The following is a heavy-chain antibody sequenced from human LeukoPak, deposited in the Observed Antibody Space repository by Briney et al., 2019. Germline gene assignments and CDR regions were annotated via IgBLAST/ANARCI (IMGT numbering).Heavy chain of an antibody. CDR2: IIPIFGTA. V-gene: IGHV1-69*05. Sequence: GASVKVSCKASGGTFSSYAISWVRQAPGQGLEWMGGIIPIFGTANYAQKFQGRVTITTDESTSTAYMELSSLRSEDTAVYYCASVSGGGWLQRKDYYYYGMDVWGQGTTVTVSS. D-gene: IGHD5-24*01. CDR1: GGTFSSYA. CDR3: ASVSGGGWLQRKDYYYYGMDV. J-gene: IGHJ6*02.